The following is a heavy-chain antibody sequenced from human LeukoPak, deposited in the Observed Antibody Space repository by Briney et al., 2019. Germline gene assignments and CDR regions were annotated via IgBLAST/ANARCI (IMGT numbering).Heavy chain of an antibody. Sequence: ASAKVSCKASGYTFTSYDINWVRQATGQGLEWMGWMNPNSGNTGYAQKFQGRVTMTRNTSISTAYMELSSLRSEDTAVYYCARLAARRGSYTDYWGQGTLVTVSS. CDR1: GYTFTSYD. CDR2: MNPNSGNT. J-gene: IGHJ4*02. D-gene: IGHD1-26*01. V-gene: IGHV1-8*01. CDR3: ARLAARRGSYTDY.